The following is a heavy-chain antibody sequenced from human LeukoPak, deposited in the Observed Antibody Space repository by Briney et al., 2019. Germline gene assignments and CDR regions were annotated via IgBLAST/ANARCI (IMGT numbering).Heavy chain of an antibody. CDR2: IYSGGTT. Sequence: GGSLRLSCAASGFTVSTNCMTWVRQAPGKGLEWVSTIYSGGTTYYADSVMGRFTISRYNSRNTLYLQMNSLRAEDTAVYYCARVDTVMAYYFDLWGQGTLVTVSS. CDR1: GFTVSTNC. J-gene: IGHJ4*02. V-gene: IGHV3-53*04. D-gene: IGHD5-18*01. CDR3: ARVDTVMAYYFDL.